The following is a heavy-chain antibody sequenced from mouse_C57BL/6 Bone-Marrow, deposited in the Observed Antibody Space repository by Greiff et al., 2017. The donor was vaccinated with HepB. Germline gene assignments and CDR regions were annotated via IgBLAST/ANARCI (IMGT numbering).Heavy chain of an antibody. CDR2: IDPENGDT. V-gene: IGHV14-4*01. CDR1: GFNIKDDY. Sequence: EVQLQQSGAELVRPGASVKLSCTASGFNIKDDYMHWVKQRPEQGLEWIGWIDPENGDTEYASKFQGKATITADTSSNTAYLQLSSLTSEDTAVYYCTTGVYYGSHYFDYWGQGTTLTVSS. J-gene: IGHJ2*01. D-gene: IGHD1-1*01. CDR3: TTGVYYGSHYFDY.